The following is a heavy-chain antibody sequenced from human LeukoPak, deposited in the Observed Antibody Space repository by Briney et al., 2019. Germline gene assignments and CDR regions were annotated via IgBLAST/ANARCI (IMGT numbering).Heavy chain of an antibody. J-gene: IGHJ4*02. CDR3: VKVSPLVDQWLE. V-gene: IGHV3-23*01. Sequence: AGGSLRLSCAAPGCTFSRYDMTWVRQAPGKGREWVSHMSGSGSSRNYLDSVKGRFTISRDNSKNTLYVQMNSLRVEDTAVYFCVKVSPLVDQWLEWGQETLVTVSS. D-gene: IGHD6-19*01. CDR2: MSGSGSSR. CDR1: GCTFSRYD.